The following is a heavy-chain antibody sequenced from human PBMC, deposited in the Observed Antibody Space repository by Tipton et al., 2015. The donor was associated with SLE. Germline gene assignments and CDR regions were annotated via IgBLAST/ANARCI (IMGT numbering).Heavy chain of an antibody. J-gene: IGHJ4*02. V-gene: IGHV4-61*08. CDR2: IYYSGST. Sequence: TLSLTCTVSGGSISSGGYYWSWIRQHPGKGLEWIGYIYYSGSTNYNPSLKSRVTISVDTSKNQFSLKLSSVTAADTAVYYCARSGGMVFFNWGQGTLVTVSS. CDR1: GGSISSGGYY. D-gene: IGHD3-16*01. CDR3: ARSGGMVFFN.